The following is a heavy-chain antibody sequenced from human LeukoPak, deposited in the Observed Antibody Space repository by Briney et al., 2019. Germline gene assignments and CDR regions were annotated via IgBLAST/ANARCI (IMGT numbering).Heavy chain of an antibody. J-gene: IGHJ4*02. V-gene: IGHV3-53*01. D-gene: IGHD1-26*01. Sequence: GGSLRLSCTVSGLTVSSNSMSWVRQAPGKGLEWVTFLYSGDTHYSDSVKGRFTISRDHSKNTLYLQMNSLRAEDTAVYYCARGQILGAPPWNYWGQGTLVTVSS. CDR3: ARGQILGAPPWNY. CDR1: GLTVSSNS. CDR2: LYSGDT.